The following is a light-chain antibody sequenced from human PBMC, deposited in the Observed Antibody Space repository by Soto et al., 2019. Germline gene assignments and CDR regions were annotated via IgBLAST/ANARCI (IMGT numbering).Light chain of an antibody. Sequence: QVTQAPPSLSSSIGDTVLLTCRSAQNISNYLNWYNQQPGKVPNLLIYGAAKLHGGVSSRFSGSGFGTDVSLTITNLQPEDCATYFCQQGFSAPWKFGQGTTVEIK. J-gene: IGKJ1*01. V-gene: IGKV1-39*01. CDR2: GAA. CDR3: QQGFSAPWK. CDR1: QNISNY.